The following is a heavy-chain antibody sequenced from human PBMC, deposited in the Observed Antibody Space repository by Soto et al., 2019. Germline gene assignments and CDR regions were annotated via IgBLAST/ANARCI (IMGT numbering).Heavy chain of an antibody. V-gene: IGHV3-30*03. Sequence: QVQLVESGGGVVQPGRSLRLSCAVSGFXXSTYGMHWVRQAPGKGLEWVAVISRDGGTKYYADSVKGRFTISRDNSRNTLFLEMNSLRGDDMAVYYCTGEVASGYWGQGTLVTVSS. D-gene: IGHD2-8*02. CDR1: GFXXSTYG. CDR3: TGEVASGY. J-gene: IGHJ4*02. CDR2: ISRDGGTK.